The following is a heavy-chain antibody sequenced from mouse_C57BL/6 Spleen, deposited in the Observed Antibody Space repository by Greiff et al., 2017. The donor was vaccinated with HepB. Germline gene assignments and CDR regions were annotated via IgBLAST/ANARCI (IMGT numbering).Heavy chain of an antibody. J-gene: IGHJ4*01. CDR1: GFTFSSYA. CDR3: ARAGYYGSSSRYAMDY. V-gene: IGHV5-4*01. Sequence: DVQLVESGGGLVKPGGSLKLSCAASGFTFSSYAMSWVRQTPEKRLEWVATISDGGSYTYYPDNVKGRFTISRDNAKNNLYLQMSHLKSEDTAMDYCARAGYYGSSSRYAMDYWGQGTSVTVSS. CDR2: ISDGGSYT. D-gene: IGHD1-1*01.